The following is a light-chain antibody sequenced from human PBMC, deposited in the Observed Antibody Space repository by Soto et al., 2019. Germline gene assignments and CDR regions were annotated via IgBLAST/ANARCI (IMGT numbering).Light chain of an antibody. CDR2: DVD. J-gene: IGLJ1*01. Sequence: QSALTQPRSVSGSPGHSVTISCTGSSSDVGGYNFVSWYLQYPGKAPKLLIYDVDKRPSGVPHRFSGSRSGNTASLTISGLQAEDEADYFCCSYAGSPWVFGTGTKVTVL. V-gene: IGLV2-11*01. CDR3: CSYAGSPWV. CDR1: SSDVGGYNF.